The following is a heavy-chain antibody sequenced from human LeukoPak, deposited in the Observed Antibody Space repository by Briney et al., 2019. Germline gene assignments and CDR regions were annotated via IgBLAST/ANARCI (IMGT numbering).Heavy chain of an antibody. D-gene: IGHD6-19*01. V-gene: IGHV3-7*01. J-gene: IGHJ4*02. Sequence: GGSLRLSCAVSGFSVSNNYMNWVRQAPGKGLEWVATIKKDGSEKDYVDSVKGRFTISRDNAENSLSLQMNSLRGDDTAIYYCVGGSGWLFDYWGQGTLVTVSS. CDR1: GFSVSNNY. CDR2: IKKDGSEK. CDR3: VGGSGWLFDY.